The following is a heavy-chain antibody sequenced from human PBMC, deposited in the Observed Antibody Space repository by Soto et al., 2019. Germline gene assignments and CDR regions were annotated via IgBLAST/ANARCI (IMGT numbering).Heavy chain of an antibody. CDR2: IYFTGNT. V-gene: IGHV4-39*01. D-gene: IGHD2-2*01. J-gene: IGHJ5*02. Sequence: SETLSLTCSASGGSITSSSHFWGWVRQPPGKGLEWIGTIYFTGNTYYTPSLKSRLTMSIDTSKNQFSLKLSSVTAADTAVYYCVRTRSQLNWFDPWGQGTLVTVSS. CDR1: GGSITSSSHF. CDR3: VRTRSQLNWFDP.